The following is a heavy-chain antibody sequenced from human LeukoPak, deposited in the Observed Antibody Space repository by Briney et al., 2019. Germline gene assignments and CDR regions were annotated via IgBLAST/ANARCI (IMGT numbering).Heavy chain of an antibody. CDR1: GFSFSTQR. V-gene: IGHV3-74*01. J-gene: IGHJ6*02. Sequence: PGGSLRLSCVASGFSFSTQRMHWVRQAPGKGLVWVSYINIDERITGYADSVKGRFTISRDNGKNTLYLQMNSLRAEDTAVYYCARDHQQWLVHYYYGMDVWGQGTTVTVSS. CDR2: INIDERIT. CDR3: ARDHQQWLVHYYYGMDV. D-gene: IGHD6-19*01.